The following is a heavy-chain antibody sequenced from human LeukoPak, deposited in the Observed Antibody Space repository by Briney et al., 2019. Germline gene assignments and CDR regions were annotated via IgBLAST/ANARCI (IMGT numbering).Heavy chain of an antibody. CDR1: GYTLTELS. Sequence: GASVKVSCKVSGYTLTELSMHWVRQAPGXXXXWMGGFDPEDGETIYAQKFQGRVTMTEDTSTDTAYMELSSLRSEDTAVYYCALVVRFLEGWFDPWGQGTLVTVSS. D-gene: IGHD3-3*01. CDR3: ALVVRFLEGWFDP. J-gene: IGHJ5*02. V-gene: IGHV1-24*01. CDR2: FDPEDGET.